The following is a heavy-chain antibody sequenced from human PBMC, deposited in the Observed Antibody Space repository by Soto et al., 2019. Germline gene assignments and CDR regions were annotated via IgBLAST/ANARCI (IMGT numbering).Heavy chain of an antibody. Sequence: SETLSLTCAVYGGSFSGYYWSWIRQPPGKGLEWIGEINHSGSTNYNPSLKSRVTISVDTSKNQFSLKLSSVTAADTAVYYCAKGMAIAAAGSEYYYYGMDVWGQGTTVTVS. J-gene: IGHJ6*02. V-gene: IGHV4-34*01. CDR1: GGSFSGYY. CDR2: INHSGST. D-gene: IGHD6-13*01. CDR3: AKGMAIAAAGSEYYYYGMDV.